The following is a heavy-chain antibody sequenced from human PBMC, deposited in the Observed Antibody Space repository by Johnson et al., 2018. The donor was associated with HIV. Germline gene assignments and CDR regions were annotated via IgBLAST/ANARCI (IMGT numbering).Heavy chain of an antibody. J-gene: IGHJ3*02. V-gene: IGHV3-30*04. CDR2: ISYDASNK. CDR3: ARGGPFHAFDI. Sequence: QVQLVESGGGVVQPGRSLRLSCAASAFTFSSYAMHWVRQAPGKGLEWVAVISYDASNKYYADSVKGRFTISRDNAKNTLFLQMNSLRAEDTAMYFCARGGPFHAFDIWGHGTTVTVSS. CDR1: AFTFSSYA. D-gene: IGHD2-21*01.